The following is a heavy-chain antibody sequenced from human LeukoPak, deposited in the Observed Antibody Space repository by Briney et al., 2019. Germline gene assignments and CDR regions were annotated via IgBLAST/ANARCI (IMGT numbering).Heavy chain of an antibody. D-gene: IGHD3-22*01. V-gene: IGHV1-2*02. CDR3: ARGGAIPYYYDSSDAFDI. J-gene: IGHJ3*02. Sequence: ASVKVSCKASGYTFTGYYMHWVRQAPGQGLEWMGWINPNSGGTNYAQKFQGRVTMTRDTSTSTAYMELRSLRSDDTAVYYCARGGAIPYYYDSSDAFDIWGQGTMVTVSS. CDR2: INPNSGGT. CDR1: GYTFTGYY.